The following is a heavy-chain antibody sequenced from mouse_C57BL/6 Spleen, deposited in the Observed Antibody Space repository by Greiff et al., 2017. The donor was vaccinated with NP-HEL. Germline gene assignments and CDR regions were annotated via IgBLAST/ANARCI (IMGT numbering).Heavy chain of an antibody. CDR2: INPNNGGT. CDR1: GYTFTDYN. CDR3: ARQQSYGSRGYFDY. D-gene: IGHD1-1*01. Sequence: VQLQQSGPELVKPGASVKIPCKASGYTFTDYNMDWVKQSHGKSLEWIGDINPNNGGTIYNQKFKGKATLTVDKSSSTAYMELRSLTSEDTAVYYCARQQSYGSRGYFDYWGQGTTLTVSS. V-gene: IGHV1-18*01. J-gene: IGHJ2*01.